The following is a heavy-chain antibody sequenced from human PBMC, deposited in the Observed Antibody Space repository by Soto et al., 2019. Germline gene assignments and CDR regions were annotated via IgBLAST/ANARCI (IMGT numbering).Heavy chain of an antibody. J-gene: IGHJ4*02. CDR2: IYYSGST. Sequence: QVQLQESGPGLVKPSETLSLTCTVSGGAISRYYWSWIRQPPGKGLEWIGYIYYSGSTNYNPSLKSRVTTSVDTSMNQFSLKLSSVTAADTSVYYCERVTAAGLDSWGQGTLVTVSS. CDR3: ERVTAAGLDS. D-gene: IGHD6-13*01. V-gene: IGHV4-59*01. CDR1: GGAISRYY.